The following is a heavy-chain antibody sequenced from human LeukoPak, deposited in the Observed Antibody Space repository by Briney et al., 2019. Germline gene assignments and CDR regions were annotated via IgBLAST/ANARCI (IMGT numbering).Heavy chain of an antibody. J-gene: IGHJ4*02. CDR3: ARQGALAIDY. CDR2: IYNTGRT. Sequence: PSETLSLTCSVSGGSITNYYWSWIRQSQVKGLEWIGTIYNTGRTKYNPSLQSRLTISIDTSKNHFSLKLSSVPAADTAVYYCARQGALAIDYWGQGTLVTVSS. CDR1: GGSITNYY. D-gene: IGHD6-13*01. V-gene: IGHV4-59*08.